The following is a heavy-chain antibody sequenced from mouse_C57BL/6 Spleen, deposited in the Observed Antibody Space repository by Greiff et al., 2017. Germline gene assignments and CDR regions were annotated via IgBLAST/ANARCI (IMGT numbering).Heavy chain of an antibody. CDR1: GSSLSTFGMG. J-gene: IGHJ1*03. V-gene: IGHV8-8*01. CDR2: IWWDDGK. Sequence: QVTLKESGPGILQPSQTLRLSCSFSGSSLSTFGMGVGWIRQPSGKGLGWLAHIWWDDGKYYNPALKSRITISKDTSKNQVFLKIANVDTADTATYYCARIEAYYYGSRNPTSYGYFDVWGTGTTVTVSS. CDR3: ARIEAYYYGSRNPTSYGYFDV. D-gene: IGHD1-1*01.